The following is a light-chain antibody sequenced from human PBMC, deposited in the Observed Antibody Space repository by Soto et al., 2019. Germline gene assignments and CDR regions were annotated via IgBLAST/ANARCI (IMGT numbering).Light chain of an antibody. Sequence: QSVLTQPASVSGSPGQSIAISCTGTSSDVGSYNLVSWYQQLPGKAPKLMIYEDTKRPSGVSDRFSGSKSGNTASLTISGLQAEDEADYYCCSYAGSSTYVVFGGGTKLPVL. CDR1: SSDVGSYNL. CDR3: CSYAGSSTYVV. J-gene: IGLJ2*01. CDR2: EDT. V-gene: IGLV2-23*01.